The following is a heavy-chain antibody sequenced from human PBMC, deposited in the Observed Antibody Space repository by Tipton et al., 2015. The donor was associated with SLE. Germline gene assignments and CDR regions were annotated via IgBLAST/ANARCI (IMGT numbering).Heavy chain of an antibody. CDR2: IYYSGST. CDR3: ARLEYSSSAANY. D-gene: IGHD6-6*01. Sequence: TLSLTCTVSGGSISSYYWSWIRQPPGKGLEWIGSIYYSGSTYYNPSLKSRVTISVDTSKNQFSLKLSSVTAADTAVYYCARLEYSSSAANYWGQGTLVTVSS. V-gene: IGHV4-39*07. J-gene: IGHJ4*02. CDR1: GGSISSYY.